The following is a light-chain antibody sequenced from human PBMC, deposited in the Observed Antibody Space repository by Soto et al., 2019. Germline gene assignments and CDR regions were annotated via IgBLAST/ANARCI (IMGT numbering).Light chain of an antibody. J-gene: IGKJ4*01. CDR3: HQRSKWPLT. Sequence: EIVLTQSPATLSLSPGERATLSCRASQSVSSYLAWYQQKPGQAPRLLISDASNRATGISDRFSGSGSGTDFTLTISSLEPEDFAVYYCHQRSKWPLTFGGGTKVEIK. V-gene: IGKV3-11*01. CDR2: DAS. CDR1: QSVSSY.